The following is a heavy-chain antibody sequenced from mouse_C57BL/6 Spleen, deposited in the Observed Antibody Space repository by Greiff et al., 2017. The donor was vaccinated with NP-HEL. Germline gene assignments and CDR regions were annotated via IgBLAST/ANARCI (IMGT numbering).Heavy chain of an antibody. V-gene: IGHV1-80*01. Sequence: LQESGASVKISCKASGYAFSSYWMNWVKQRPGKGLEWIGQIYPGDGDTNYNGKFKGKATLTADKSSSTAYMQLSSLTSEDSAVYFCAREPLITTVVARYFDVWGTGTTVTVSS. D-gene: IGHD1-1*01. J-gene: IGHJ1*03. CDR3: AREPLITTVVARYFDV. CDR2: IYPGDGDT. CDR1: GYAFSSYW.